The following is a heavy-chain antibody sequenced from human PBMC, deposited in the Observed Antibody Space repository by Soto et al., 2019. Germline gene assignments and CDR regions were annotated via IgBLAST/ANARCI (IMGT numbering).Heavy chain of an antibody. CDR3: ARDRGYDFWSGYSGYYGMDV. Sequence: SETLSLTCTVSGGSISSYYWSWIRQPPGKGLEWIGYIYYSGSTNYNPSLKSRVTISVDTSKNQFSLKLSSVTAADTAVYYCARDRGYDFWSGYSGYYGMDVWGQGTTVTVSS. V-gene: IGHV4-59*01. CDR2: IYYSGST. CDR1: GGSISSYY. J-gene: IGHJ6*02. D-gene: IGHD3-3*01.